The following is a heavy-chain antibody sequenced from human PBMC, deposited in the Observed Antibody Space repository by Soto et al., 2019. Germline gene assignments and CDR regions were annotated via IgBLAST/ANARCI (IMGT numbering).Heavy chain of an antibody. Sequence: PGGSLRLSCGASGFPFSTYAMSWVRQAPGRGLEWVSAIRGSGYTTYYADSVKGRFTISRDNAKNTLYLQMNSLRAEDTAVYYCAKSNWFDPWGQGSLVTVSS. CDR2: IRGSGYTT. V-gene: IGHV3-23*01. CDR3: AKSNWFDP. CDR1: GFPFSTYA. J-gene: IGHJ5*02.